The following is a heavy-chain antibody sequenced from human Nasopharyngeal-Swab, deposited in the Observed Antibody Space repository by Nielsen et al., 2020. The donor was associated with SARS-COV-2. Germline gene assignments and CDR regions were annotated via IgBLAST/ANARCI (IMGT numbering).Heavy chain of an antibody. V-gene: IGHV3-23*01. CDR1: GFTFSSYA. J-gene: IGHJ6*02. CDR3: AKTYDYVWGSYSMYYGMDV. Sequence: GESLKISCAASGFTFSSYAMSWVRQAPGKGLEWVSAISGSGGSTYYAASVEGRFTISRDNSKNTLYLQMNSLGAEDTAVYYCAKTYDYVWGSYSMYYGMDVWGQGTTVTVSS. D-gene: IGHD3-16*01. CDR2: ISGSGGST.